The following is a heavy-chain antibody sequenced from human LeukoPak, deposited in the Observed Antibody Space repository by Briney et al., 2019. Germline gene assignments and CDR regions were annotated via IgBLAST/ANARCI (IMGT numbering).Heavy chain of an antibody. CDR1: GGTFSSYA. D-gene: IGHD1-1*01. V-gene: IGHV1-69*05. CDR3: ARDPHLTVGTVTTTGDEYT. J-gene: IGHJ5*02. Sequence: SVRVSCKASGGTFSSYAISWVRQAPGQGLEWMGRIIPIFGTANYAQKFQGRVTITTDESTSTAYMELSSLRSEDTAVYYCARDPHLTVGTVTTTGDEYTWGQGTLVTVSS. CDR2: IIPIFGTA.